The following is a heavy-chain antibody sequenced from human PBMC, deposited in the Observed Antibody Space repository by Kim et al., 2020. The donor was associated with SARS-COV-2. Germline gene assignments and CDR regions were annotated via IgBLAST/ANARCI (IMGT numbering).Heavy chain of an antibody. J-gene: IGHJ4*02. V-gene: IGHV1-3*01. CDR3: ARDQYRSSGPTERFDY. Sequence: ASVKVSCKASGYTFTSYAMHWVRQAPGQRLEWMGWINAGNGNTKYSQKFQGRVTITRDTSASTAYMELSSLRSEDTAVYYCARDQYRSSGPTERFDYWGQGTLVTVSS. D-gene: IGHD6-13*01. CDR2: INAGNGNT. CDR1: GYTFTSYA.